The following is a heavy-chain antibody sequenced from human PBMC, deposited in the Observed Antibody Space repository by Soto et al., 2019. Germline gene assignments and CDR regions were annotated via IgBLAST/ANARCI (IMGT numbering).Heavy chain of an antibody. V-gene: IGHV3-7*03. CDR2: IKYDGNEQ. J-gene: IGHJ4*02. CDR3: SRENWFQDY. Sequence: PGGSLRLSCAASGFTFSNYYMTWVRQAPGKGLEWVGSIKYDGNEQNYVDSVKGRFTISRDNAKNSLYLQMNSLRAEETALYYCSRENWFQDYWGQGT. CDR1: GFTFSNYY. D-gene: IGHD3-9*01.